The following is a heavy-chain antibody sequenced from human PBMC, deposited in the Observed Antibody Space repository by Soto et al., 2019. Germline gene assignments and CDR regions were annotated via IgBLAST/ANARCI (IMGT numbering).Heavy chain of an antibody. J-gene: IGHJ4*02. Sequence: GGSLRLSCAASGFTFSSYAMSWVCQAPGKGLEWVSAISGSGGSTYYADSVKGRFTISRDNSKNTLYLQMNSLRAEDTAVYYCAKVEEDGYNYSSFDYWGQGTLVTVSS. CDR3: AKVEEDGYNYSSFDY. V-gene: IGHV3-23*01. CDR1: GFTFSSYA. D-gene: IGHD5-12*01. CDR2: ISGSGGST.